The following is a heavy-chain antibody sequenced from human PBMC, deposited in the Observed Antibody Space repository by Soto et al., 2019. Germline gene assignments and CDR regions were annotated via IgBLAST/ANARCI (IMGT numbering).Heavy chain of an antibody. J-gene: IGHJ5*02. CDR3: ARLGAYYQSLDP. Sequence: SETLSLTCTVSGGSFSPNYLSWIRQPPGKGLEWVRYIYYGGTTSYNPSLQSRVTISLETSKSQFSLRLTSVTAADTAVYYCARLGAYYQSLDPWGPGTLVTVSS. CDR2: IYYGGTT. V-gene: IGHV4-59*08. CDR1: GGSFSPNY. D-gene: IGHD3-22*01.